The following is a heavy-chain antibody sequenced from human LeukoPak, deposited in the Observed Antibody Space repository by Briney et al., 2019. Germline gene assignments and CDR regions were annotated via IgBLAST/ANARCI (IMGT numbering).Heavy chain of an antibody. CDR1: GFTFSSYA. J-gene: IGHJ6*02. CDR3: ARAAYYYGSGRGAYGMDV. Sequence: PGGSLRLSCAASGFTFSSYAMSWVRQAPGKGLEWVSAISGSGGSTYYADSVKGRFTISRDNAKNSLYLQMNSLRAEDTALYHCARAAYYYGSGRGAYGMDVWGQGTTVTVSS. V-gene: IGHV3-23*01. D-gene: IGHD3-10*01. CDR2: ISGSGGST.